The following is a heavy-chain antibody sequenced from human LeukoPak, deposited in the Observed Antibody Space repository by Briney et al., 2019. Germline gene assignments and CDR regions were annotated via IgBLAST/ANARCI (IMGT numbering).Heavy chain of an antibody. CDR3: AKSHRWNSGSYYGGGYYFDY. Sequence: SLRLSCAASGFTFDDYAMHWVRQAPGKGLEWVSGISWNSGSIGYADSVKGRFTISRDNAKNSLYLQMNSLRTEDTALYYCAKSHRWNSGSYYGGGYYFDYWGQGTLVTVSS. D-gene: IGHD1-26*01. CDR2: ISWNSGSI. J-gene: IGHJ4*02. CDR1: GFTFDDYA. V-gene: IGHV3-9*01.